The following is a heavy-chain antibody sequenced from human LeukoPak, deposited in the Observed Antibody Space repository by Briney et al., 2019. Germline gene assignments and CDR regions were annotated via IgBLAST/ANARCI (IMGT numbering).Heavy chain of an antibody. V-gene: IGHV3-21*01. Sequence: PGGSLRLPCVASGFSFSSYSMNWVRQAPGKGLEWVSTISSGTGSYIYYADSVRGRFTISRDNAKNSLYLQMNSLRAEDTAVYYCARCSGVFGSSGYWGQGTLVTVSS. CDR3: ARCSGVFGSSGY. CDR2: ISSGTGSYI. J-gene: IGHJ4*02. D-gene: IGHD6-6*01. CDR1: GFSFSSYS.